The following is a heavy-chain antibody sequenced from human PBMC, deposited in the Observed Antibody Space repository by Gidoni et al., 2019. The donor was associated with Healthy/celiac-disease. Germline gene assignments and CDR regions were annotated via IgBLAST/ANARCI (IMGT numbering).Heavy chain of an antibody. CDR3: ARDSRAPPGYFAFDI. V-gene: IGHV3-21*01. Sequence: EVQLVESGGGLVKPGGSLRLSWAASGFTFSSYSMTWVRQAPGKGLEWVSSISSSSSYIYYADSVKGRFTISRDNAKNSLYLQMNSLRAEDTAVYYCARDSRAPPGYFAFDIWGQGTMVTVSS. CDR1: GFTFSSYS. J-gene: IGHJ3*02. D-gene: IGHD6-13*01. CDR2: ISSSSSYI.